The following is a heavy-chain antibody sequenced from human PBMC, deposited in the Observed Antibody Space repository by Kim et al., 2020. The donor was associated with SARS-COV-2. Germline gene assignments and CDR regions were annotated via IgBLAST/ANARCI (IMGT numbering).Heavy chain of an antibody. Sequence: GGSLRLSCAASGFTFSSYAMSWVRQAPGKGLEWVSAISGSGGSTYYADSVKGRFTISRDNSKNTLYLQMNSLRAEDTAVYYCAKGGFGELPYYYYYMDIWGKGTTVTVS. J-gene: IGHJ6*03. V-gene: IGHV3-23*01. CDR3: AKGGFGELPYYYYYMDI. D-gene: IGHD3-10*01. CDR2: ISGSGGST. CDR1: GFTFSSYA.